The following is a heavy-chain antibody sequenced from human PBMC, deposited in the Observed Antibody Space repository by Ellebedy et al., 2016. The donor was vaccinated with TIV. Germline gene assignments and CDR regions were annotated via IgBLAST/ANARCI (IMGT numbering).Heavy chain of an antibody. CDR2: ISGSGGST. D-gene: IGHD3-22*01. V-gene: IGHV3-23*01. CDR3: ARDARTYYYDSSGFDY. Sequence: GGSLRLSCAASGFTVSSNYMSWVRQAPGKGLEWVSGISGSGGSTNYADSVKGRFTLSRDNSKNTLYLQMNSLRAEDTAVYYCARDARTYYYDSSGFDYWGQGTLVTVSS. J-gene: IGHJ4*02. CDR1: GFTVSSNY.